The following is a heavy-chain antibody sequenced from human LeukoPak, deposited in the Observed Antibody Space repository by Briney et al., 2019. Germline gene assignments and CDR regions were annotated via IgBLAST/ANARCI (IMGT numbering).Heavy chain of an antibody. CDR3: ARFTKDSSSSSGYYFDY. Sequence: SETLSLTCIVSGASISSYYWSWIRQPAGKGLEWIGRIYTSGSTSYNPSLRSRLTMSVDTSKNQFSLNLSSVTAADTAVYYCARFTKDSSSSSGYYFDYWGQGTLVTVSS. J-gene: IGHJ4*02. V-gene: IGHV4-4*07. CDR2: IYTSGST. D-gene: IGHD6-13*01. CDR1: GASISSYY.